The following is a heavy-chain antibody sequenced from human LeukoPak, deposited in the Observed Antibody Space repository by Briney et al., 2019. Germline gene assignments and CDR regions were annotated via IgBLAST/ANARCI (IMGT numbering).Heavy chain of an antibody. D-gene: IGHD2-21*02. Sequence: SETLSLTCTASGYSISSGDYWGWIRQPPGKGLEWIGRMYHRGGPNYYNPSLKSRVTISVDMSKNQFSLKLSSVTAADTAVYYCAKDMYCGGDCLDSWGQGTLVTVSS. J-gene: IGHJ4*02. CDR3: AKDMYCGGDCLDS. V-gene: IGHV4-38-2*02. CDR2: MYHRGGPN. CDR1: GYSISSGDY.